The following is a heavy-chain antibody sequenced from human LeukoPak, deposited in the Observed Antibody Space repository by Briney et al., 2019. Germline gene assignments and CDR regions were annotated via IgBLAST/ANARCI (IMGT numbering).Heavy chain of an antibody. CDR2: IKSKTDGGTT. CDR1: GFTFSNAW. J-gene: IGHJ5*02. D-gene: IGHD6-6*01. V-gene: IGHV3-15*01. Sequence: GGSLRLSCAASGFTFSNAWMSWVRQAPGKGLEWVGRIKSKTDGGTTDYAAPVKGRFTISRDDSKNTLYLQMNSLKTEDTAVHYCTKDPNTEYSSSPGWFDPWGHGTLVTVSS. CDR3: TKDPNTEYSSSPGWFDP.